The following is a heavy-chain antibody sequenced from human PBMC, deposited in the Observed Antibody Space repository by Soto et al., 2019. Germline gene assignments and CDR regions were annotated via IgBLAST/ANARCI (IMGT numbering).Heavy chain of an antibody. CDR3: TREGIAAAAADY. Sequence: EVQLVESGGGLVQPGRSLRLSCAASGFTFGGYAMSWVRQAPGKGLEWVGFIRSKAYGGTTEYAGSVKGRFTISRDDPKSIAYLQMNSLKHEDTAVYYCTREGIAAAAADYWGQGTLVTGSS. CDR1: GFTFGGYA. D-gene: IGHD6-13*01. V-gene: IGHV3-49*04. J-gene: IGHJ4*02. CDR2: IRSKAYGGTT.